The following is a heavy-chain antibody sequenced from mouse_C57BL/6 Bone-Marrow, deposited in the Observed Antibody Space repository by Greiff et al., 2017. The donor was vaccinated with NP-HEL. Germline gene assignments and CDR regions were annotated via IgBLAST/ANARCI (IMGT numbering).Heavy chain of an antibody. D-gene: IGHD1-1*01. CDR1: GYTFTSYW. J-gene: IGHJ2*01. CDR3: ARRDGSSFFDY. V-gene: IGHV1-59*01. Sequence: QVQLKQPGAELVRPGTSVKLSCKASGYTFTSYWMHWVKQRPGQGLEWIGVIDPSDSYTNYNQKFKGKATLTVDTSSSTAYMQLSSLTAEDSAVYYCARRDGSSFFDYWGQGTTLTVSS. CDR2: IDPSDSYT.